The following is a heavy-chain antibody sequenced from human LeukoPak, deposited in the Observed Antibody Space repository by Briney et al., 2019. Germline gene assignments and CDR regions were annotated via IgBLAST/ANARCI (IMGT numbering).Heavy chain of an antibody. CDR3: ARDPDRIAAAGTWGVYYYGMDV. Sequence: GGSLRLSCAASGFTFSSYWMHWVRQAPGKGLVWVSRINSDGSSTSYADSVKGRFTISRDNAKNSLYLQMNSLRAEDTAVYYCARDPDRIAAAGTWGVYYYGMDVWGQGTTVTVSS. CDR2: INSDGSST. CDR1: GFTFSSYW. J-gene: IGHJ6*02. D-gene: IGHD6-13*01. V-gene: IGHV3-74*01.